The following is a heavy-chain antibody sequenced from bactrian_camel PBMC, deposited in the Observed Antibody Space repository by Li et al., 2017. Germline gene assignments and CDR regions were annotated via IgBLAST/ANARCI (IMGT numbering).Heavy chain of an antibody. D-gene: IGHD6*01. J-gene: IGHJ6*01. V-gene: IGHV3S53*01. CDR1: GYIHSSCG. Sequence: HVQLVESGGGSVQAGGSLRLSCAASGYIHSSCGMGWYRQAPGKEREFVSSITSDGTTRYADSVKGRFTISRGHAKYTMYLQMNNLKPEDTATYYCAADSTWAVELRGGSCQTNNADFGYWGQGTQVTVS. CDR2: ITSDGTT. CDR3: AADSTWAVELRGGSCQTNNADFGY.